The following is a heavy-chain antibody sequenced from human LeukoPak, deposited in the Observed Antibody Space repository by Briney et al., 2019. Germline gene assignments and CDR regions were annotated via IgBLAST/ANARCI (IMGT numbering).Heavy chain of an antibody. V-gene: IGHV1-2*02. Sequence: GASVKVSCKTSGYTFTGYHIHWVRQAPGQGLEWMGWINPNSGATNYAQKFQGSVTMTRDTSITTAYMEVIRLRSDDTAVYYCTRRPGSCSGDNCYSEYNFDYWGQGTLVTVSS. CDR3: TRRPGSCSGDNCYSEYNFDY. J-gene: IGHJ4*02. CDR2: INPNSGAT. CDR1: GYTFTGYH. D-gene: IGHD2-15*01.